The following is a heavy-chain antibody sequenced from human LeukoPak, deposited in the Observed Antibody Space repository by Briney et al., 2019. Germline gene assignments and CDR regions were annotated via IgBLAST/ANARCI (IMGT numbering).Heavy chain of an antibody. V-gene: IGHV4-34*01. J-gene: IGHJ5*02. CDR3: ARKNDYGDPNWFDP. Sequence: SETLSLTCAVYGGSFSGYYWSWIRQPPGKGLEWIGEINHSGSTNYNPSLKSRVTISVDTSKNQFSLKLSSVTAADTAVYYCARKNDYGDPNWFDPWGQGTLVTVSS. CDR1: GGSFSGYY. CDR2: INHSGST. D-gene: IGHD4-17*01.